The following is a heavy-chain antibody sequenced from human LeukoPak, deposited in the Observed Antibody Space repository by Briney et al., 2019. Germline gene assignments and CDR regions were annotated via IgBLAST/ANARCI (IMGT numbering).Heavy chain of an antibody. D-gene: IGHD4-11*01. CDR3: ARRGGDYSNRYYFDY. J-gene: IGHJ4*02. V-gene: IGHV5-51*01. CDR1: GYSFTSYW. CDR2: IYPGDSDT. Sequence: GESLKISCKGSGYSFTSYWIGWVRQMPGKGLEWMGIIYPGDSDTRYSSSFQGQVTISAGKSISTAYLQWSSLKASDTAMYYCARRGGDYSNRYYFDYWGQGTLVTVSS.